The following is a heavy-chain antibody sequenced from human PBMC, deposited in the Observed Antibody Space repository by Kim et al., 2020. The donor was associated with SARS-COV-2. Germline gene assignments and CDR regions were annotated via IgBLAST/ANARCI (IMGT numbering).Heavy chain of an antibody. CDR3: AKAGGRYGMENWFDP. J-gene: IGHJ5*02. D-gene: IGHD4-17*01. CDR2: ISYDGSNK. CDR1: GFTFSSYG. Sequence: GGSLRLSCAASGFTFSSYGMHWVRQAPGKGLEWVAVISYDGSNKYYADSVKGRFTISRDNSKNTLYLQMNSLRAEDTAVYYCAKAGGRYGMENWFDPWGQGTLVTVSS. V-gene: IGHV3-30*18.